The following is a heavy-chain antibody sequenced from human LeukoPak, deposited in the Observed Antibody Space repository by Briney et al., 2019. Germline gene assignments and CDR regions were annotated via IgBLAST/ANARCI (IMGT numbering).Heavy chain of an antibody. D-gene: IGHD6-6*01. J-gene: IGHJ4*02. V-gene: IGHV1-3*03. CDR1: GYTFTSYA. CDR2: INAGNGNT. Sequence: ASVKVSCKASGYTFTSYAMHWVRQAPGQRLEWMGWINAGNGNTKYSQEFQGRVTITRDTSASTAYMELSSLRSEDMAVYYCARGDSSSSRWDFDYWGQGTLVTVSS. CDR3: ARGDSSSSRWDFDY.